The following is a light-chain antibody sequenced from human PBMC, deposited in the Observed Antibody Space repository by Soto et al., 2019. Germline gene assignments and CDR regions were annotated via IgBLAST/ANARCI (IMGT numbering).Light chain of an antibody. CDR2: DAS. J-gene: IGKJ2*02. CDR3: QRYNSWPPCT. V-gene: IGKV3-15*01. CDR1: QSVSSN. Sequence: ETVMTQSPATLSVSPGEIATLSCRASQSVSSNLAWYQQKPGQAPRLLSYDASTRATGMPARFSGSGSGTEFTLTISSLQSEDFEVCYCQRYNSWPPCTFGQGTKLEIK.